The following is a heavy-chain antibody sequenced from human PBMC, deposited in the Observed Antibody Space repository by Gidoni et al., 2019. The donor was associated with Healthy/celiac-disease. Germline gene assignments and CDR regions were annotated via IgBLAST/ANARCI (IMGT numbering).Heavy chain of an antibody. Sequence: QVQLVESGGGVVQPGRYLRLSCAASGFTFSSYGMHWVRQAPGKGLEWVAVISYDGSNKYYADSVKGRFTLSRYNSKNTLYLQMNSLRAEDTAVYYCAKEEGGSQRITIFGVVSYYYYGMDVWGQGTTVTVSS. CDR2: ISYDGSNK. CDR1: GFTFSSYG. D-gene: IGHD3-3*01. V-gene: IGHV3-30*18. J-gene: IGHJ6*02. CDR3: AKEEGGSQRITIFGVVSYYYYGMDV.